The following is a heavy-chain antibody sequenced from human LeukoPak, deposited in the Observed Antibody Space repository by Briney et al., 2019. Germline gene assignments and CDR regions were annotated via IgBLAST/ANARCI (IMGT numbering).Heavy chain of an antibody. CDR1: GFTFSTYW. CDR2: IKQDGSDK. V-gene: IGHV3-7*03. Sequence: PGGSLRLSCAASGFTFSTYWMSWVRQAPGKGLEWVANIKQDGSDKDYVDSVKGRFTISRDNAKNSLYLQMNSLRVDDTAVYYCAKWKYSNSGIDDYWGQGTLVTVSS. D-gene: IGHD6-6*01. CDR3: AKWKYSNSGIDDY. J-gene: IGHJ4*02.